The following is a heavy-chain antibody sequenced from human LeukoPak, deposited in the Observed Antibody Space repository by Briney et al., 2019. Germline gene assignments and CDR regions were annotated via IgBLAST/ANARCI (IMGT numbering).Heavy chain of an antibody. CDR1: GYSFTSYW. Sequence: RGESLKISWKGSGYSFTSYWIGWVRQMPGKGLELMGIIYPGESDTRYSPSFQGKVTISADKSISTAYLQCSSLNASDTAMYYCARSEDGLHPNFDYWGQGTLVTVSS. CDR3: ARSEDGLHPNFDY. CDR2: IYPGESDT. D-gene: IGHD4-11*01. V-gene: IGHV5-51*01. J-gene: IGHJ4*02.